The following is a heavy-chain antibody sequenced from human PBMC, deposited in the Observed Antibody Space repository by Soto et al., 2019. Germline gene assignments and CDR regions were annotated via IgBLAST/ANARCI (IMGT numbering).Heavy chain of an antibody. CDR3: AKSRDGYNFYYYYGMDV. CDR1: GFTFSNYA. J-gene: IGHJ6*02. CDR2: ISSDGSEK. Sequence: PGGSLSLSCVASGFTFSNYAMHWVRQAPVNGLGWVAVISSDGSEKYYLDSVRDRFTISRDNSKNTLYLQMNNLRAEDTAVYFCAKSRDGYNFYYYYGMDVWGQGTPVTVS. D-gene: IGHD5-12*01. V-gene: IGHV3-30*18.